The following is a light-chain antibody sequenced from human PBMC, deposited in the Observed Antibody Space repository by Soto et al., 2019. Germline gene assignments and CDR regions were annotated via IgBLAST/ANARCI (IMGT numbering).Light chain of an antibody. CDR3: QQSYSTPLT. CDR2: AAS. V-gene: IGKV1-39*01. Sequence: DIQMTQSPSSVSVSVEERVTITCRASQSIGGFLNWYQQKLGKAPKLLIYAASSLQSGVPSRFSGSGSGTDFTLTISSLQPEDFATYYCQQSYSTPLTFGGGTKVVI. J-gene: IGKJ4*01. CDR1: QSIGGF.